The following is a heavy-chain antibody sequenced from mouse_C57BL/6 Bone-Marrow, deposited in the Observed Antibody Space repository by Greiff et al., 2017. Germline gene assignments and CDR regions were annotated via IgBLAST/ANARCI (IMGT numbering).Heavy chain of an antibody. V-gene: IGHV14-4*01. D-gene: IGHD2-14*01. Sequence: EVQLQQSGAELVRPGASVKLSCTASGFNIKDDYIHWVKQRPEQGLEWIGWIDPEIGDTEYASKFQGKATITSDTPSNTAYLQLSSLTSEDTAVYYCSSFEGNYFDFWGQGTPLTVAS. CDR3: SSFEGNYFDF. J-gene: IGHJ2*01. CDR2: IDPEIGDT. CDR1: GFNIKDDY.